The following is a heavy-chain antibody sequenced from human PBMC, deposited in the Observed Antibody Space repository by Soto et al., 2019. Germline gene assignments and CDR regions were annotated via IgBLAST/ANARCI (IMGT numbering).Heavy chain of an antibody. V-gene: IGHV3-30-3*01. J-gene: IGHJ6*02. CDR1: GFTFSSYA. CDR3: ARDLNYYGSGSYPPNYYYYGMDV. Sequence: PGGSLRLSCAASGFTFSSYAMHWVRQAPGKGLEWVAVISYDGSNKYYADSVKGRFTISRDNSENTLYLQMNSLRAEDTAVYYCARDLNYYGSGSYPPNYYYYGMDVWGQGTTVTVSS. D-gene: IGHD3-10*01. CDR2: ISYDGSNK.